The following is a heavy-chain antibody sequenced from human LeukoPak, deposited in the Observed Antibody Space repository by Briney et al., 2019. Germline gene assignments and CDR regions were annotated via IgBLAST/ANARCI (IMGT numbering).Heavy chain of an antibody. CDR2: IYYSGST. D-gene: IGHD3-10*01. J-gene: IGHJ6*04. CDR1: GGSISSGGYY. Sequence: PSQTLSLTCTVSGGSISSGGYYWSWIRQHPGKGLEWIGYIYYSGSTYYNPSLKGRVTISVDMSKNQFSLKLSSVTAADTAVYYCARGSTYGSGSYYPAVDVWGKGTTVTVSS. V-gene: IGHV4-31*03. CDR3: ARGSTYGSGSYYPAVDV.